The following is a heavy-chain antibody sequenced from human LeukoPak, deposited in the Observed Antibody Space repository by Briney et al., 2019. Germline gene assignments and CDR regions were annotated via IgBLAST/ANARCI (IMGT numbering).Heavy chain of an antibody. CDR2: IYYSGTT. D-gene: IGHD3-9*01. Sequence: SETLSLTCTVSGGSITSNSHHWDWIRQAPGKGLEWIGNIYYSGTTSYSPSLQSRVSISVDTSKNQFSLRLSSVTAADTAVYYCARRGDILTDYAFDYWGQGTLVTVSS. CDR1: GGSITSNSHH. V-gene: IGHV4-39*01. CDR3: ARRGDILTDYAFDY. J-gene: IGHJ4*02.